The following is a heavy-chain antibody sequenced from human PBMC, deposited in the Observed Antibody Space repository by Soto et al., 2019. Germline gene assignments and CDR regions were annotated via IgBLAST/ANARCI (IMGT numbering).Heavy chain of an antibody. Sequence: GGSLRPSCAASGFTVSSNYMSWVRQAPGKGLEWVSVIYSGGSTYYADSVKGRFTISRDNSKNTLYLQMNSLRAEDTAVYYCARGFRYYYYYMDVWGKGTTVTVSS. CDR1: GFTVSSNY. J-gene: IGHJ6*03. CDR3: ARGFRYYYYYMDV. CDR2: IYSGGST. V-gene: IGHV3-66*01. D-gene: IGHD3-10*01.